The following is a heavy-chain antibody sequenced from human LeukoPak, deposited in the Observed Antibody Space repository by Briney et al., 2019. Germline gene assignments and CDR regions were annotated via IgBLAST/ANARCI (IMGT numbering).Heavy chain of an antibody. CDR1: GGSINSYY. D-gene: IGHD3-22*01. CDR3: ACLTTADAFDI. V-gene: IGHV4-59*01. Sequence: SETLSLTCTVSGGSINSYYWSWIREPPGKGLEWIGYIYDSGSTNYNPSLTSRVTISVDTSKNQFSLKLSSVTALDTAVYFSACLTTADAFDIWAQGTMVTVSS. CDR2: IYDSGST. J-gene: IGHJ3*02.